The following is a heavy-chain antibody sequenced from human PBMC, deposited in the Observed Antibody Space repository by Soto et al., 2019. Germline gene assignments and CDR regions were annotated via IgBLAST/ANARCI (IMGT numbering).Heavy chain of an antibody. CDR2: INHSGST. CDR1: GGSFSGYY. J-gene: IGHJ3*02. D-gene: IGHD3-22*01. V-gene: IGHV4-34*01. Sequence: SETLSLTCAVYGGSFSGYYWSWIRQPPGKGLEWIGEINHSGSTNYNPSLKSRVTISVDTSKNQFSLKLSSVTAADTAVYYCARGRRRITMIVVVKGDAFDIWGQGTMVTVSS. CDR3: ARGRRRITMIVVVKGDAFDI.